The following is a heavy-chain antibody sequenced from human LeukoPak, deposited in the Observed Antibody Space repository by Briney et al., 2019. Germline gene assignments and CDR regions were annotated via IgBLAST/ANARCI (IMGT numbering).Heavy chain of an antibody. CDR3: AMHTVIASSWSLDY. V-gene: IGHV4-39*01. J-gene: IGHJ4*02. D-gene: IGHD6-13*01. CDR1: GGSISSSSYY. CDR2: IYYSGNT. Sequence: PSETLSLTRSVSGGSISSSSYYGGWIRQPPGKGLEWIGSIYYSGNTYNNPSLKSRVTISVDTSKNQLSLKLTSVTAADTAVYYCAMHTVIASSWSLDYWGQGTLVTVSS.